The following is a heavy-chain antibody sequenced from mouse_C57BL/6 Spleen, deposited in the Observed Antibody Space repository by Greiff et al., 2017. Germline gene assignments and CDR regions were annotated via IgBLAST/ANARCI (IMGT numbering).Heavy chain of an antibody. D-gene: IGHD2-5*01. CDR2: IYPVSGET. CDR1: GYTFTDHI. J-gene: IGHJ4*01. Sequence: QVQLQQSGAELASPGASVTLSCKASGYTFTDHIMNWVKKRPGQGLEWIGRIYPVSGETNYNQKFMGKATFSVDRSSSTVYMVLNSLTSEDSAVYYCARDELYKSNYGSDAMDYWGQGTSVTVSS. V-gene: IGHV1-11*01. CDR3: ARDELYKSNYGSDAMDY.